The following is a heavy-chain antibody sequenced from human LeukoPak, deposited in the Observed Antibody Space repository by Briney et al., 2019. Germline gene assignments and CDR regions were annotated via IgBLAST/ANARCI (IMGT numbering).Heavy chain of an antibody. CDR1: GFTFSNYW. J-gene: IGHJ4*02. Sequence: GGSLRLSCAASGFTFSNYWMNWVRQAPGKGLELVANRKEDGSEKYYVDSVKSRFTISRDNAKNSLFLQMNSLRAEDTAIYYCVKSGGYWGQGTLVTVSS. CDR3: VKSGGY. CDR2: RKEDGSEK. D-gene: IGHD1-26*01. V-gene: IGHV3-7*05.